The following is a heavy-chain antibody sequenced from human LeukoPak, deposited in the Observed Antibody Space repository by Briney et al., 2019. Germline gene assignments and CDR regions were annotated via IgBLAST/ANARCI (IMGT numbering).Heavy chain of an antibody. V-gene: IGHV3-23*01. D-gene: IGHD3-10*01. CDR2: ISGSGGST. CDR3: AKARSGSYF. CDR1: GFTFTTYA. Sequence: GGSLRLSCAAAGFTFTTYAMSWVRQAPGKGLEWVSAISGSGGSTYYADSVKGRFTISRDNSKNTLHLQLNSLRAENTARYYCAKARSGSYFGGQGTMVTVSS. J-gene: IGHJ3*01.